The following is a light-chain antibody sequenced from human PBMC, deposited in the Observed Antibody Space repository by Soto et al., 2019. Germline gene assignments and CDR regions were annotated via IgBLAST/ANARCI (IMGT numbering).Light chain of an antibody. CDR1: QSVSTTY. CDR3: QHYCSSPPMYT. Sequence: EIVLTQSPGTLSLSPGERATLSCRASQSVSTTYLGWYQQKPGQAPRLLVYGTSRRATGIPDRFSGSGSGTDFTLTISSLEPEDCAVYYCQHYCSSPPMYTFGQGTKLEIK. CDR2: GTS. V-gene: IGKV3-20*01. J-gene: IGKJ2*01.